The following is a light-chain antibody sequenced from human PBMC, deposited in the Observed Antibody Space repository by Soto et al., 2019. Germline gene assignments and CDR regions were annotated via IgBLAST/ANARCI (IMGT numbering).Light chain of an antibody. CDR1: QSINSY. V-gene: IGKV3-20*01. J-gene: IGKJ2*01. Sequence: EVVLTQSPGTLSLSPGDGATLSCRASQSINSYLAWFQQKPGQAPRLVIYLASNRATGIPDRFSASGSGTDFTLTISRLEPEDFAVYYCQQYGSSSYTFGQGTKLEIK. CDR3: QQYGSSSYT. CDR2: LAS.